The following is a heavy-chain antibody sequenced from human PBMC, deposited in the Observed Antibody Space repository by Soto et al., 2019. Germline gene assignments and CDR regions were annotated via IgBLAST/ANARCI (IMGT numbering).Heavy chain of an antibody. J-gene: IGHJ5*02. Sequence: GGSLRLSCAASGFTFRNYAMTWARQSPGKGLEWVSSLLRSGSSAYYADSVRGRFTISSDTSANSLYLQMDNLRAEDTAIYYCAKDAISGDGIWLMDSWGQGTVVTVSS. CDR3: AKDAISGDGIWLMDS. CDR2: LLRSGSSA. D-gene: IGHD4-17*01. V-gene: IGHV3-23*01. CDR1: GFTFRNYA.